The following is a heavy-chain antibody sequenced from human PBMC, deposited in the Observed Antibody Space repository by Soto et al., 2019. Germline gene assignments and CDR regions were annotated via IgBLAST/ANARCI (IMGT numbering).Heavy chain of an antibody. CDR1: GFTFSSYG. V-gene: IGHV3-30*18. CDR2: ISYDGSNK. J-gene: IGHJ4*02. CDR3: AKGGPDIVVVVAARDYFDY. Sequence: VQLVESGGGVVQPGRSLRLSCAASGFTFSSYGMHWVRQAPGKGLEWVAVISYDGSNKYYADSVKGRFTISRDNSKNTLYLQMNSLRAEDTAVYYCAKGGPDIVVVVAARDYFDYWGQGTLVTVSS. D-gene: IGHD2-15*01.